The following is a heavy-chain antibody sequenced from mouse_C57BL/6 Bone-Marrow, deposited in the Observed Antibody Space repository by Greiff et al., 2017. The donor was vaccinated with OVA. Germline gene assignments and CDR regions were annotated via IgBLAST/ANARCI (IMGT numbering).Heavy chain of an antibody. J-gene: IGHJ1*03. V-gene: IGHV1-50*01. Sequence: QVQLQQPGAELVKPGASVKLSCKASGYTFTSYWMQWVKQRPGQGLEWIGEIDPSDSDTNYNQKFKGKATLTVDTSSSTAYMQLSSLTSEDSAVYYCARKERGSSHWYFDGWGTGTTVTVSS. D-gene: IGHD1-1*01. CDR3: ARKERGSSHWYFDG. CDR1: GYTFTSYW. CDR2: IDPSDSDT.